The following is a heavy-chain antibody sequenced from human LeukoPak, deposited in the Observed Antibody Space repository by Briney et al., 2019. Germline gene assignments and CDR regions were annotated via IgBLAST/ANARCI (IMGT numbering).Heavy chain of an antibody. CDR3: ARSGTVTNFDY. V-gene: IGHV4-59*01. CDR2: IHYSGNT. D-gene: IGHD4-17*01. J-gene: IGHJ4*02. CDR1: GGAISSYY. Sequence: SETLSLTCTVTGGAISSYYWSWIRQPPGKGLEWIAYIHYSGNTNYSPSLKSRVTISVDTSKNQFSLRLTSVTAADTAVYYCARSGTVTNFDYWGQGTLVSVSS.